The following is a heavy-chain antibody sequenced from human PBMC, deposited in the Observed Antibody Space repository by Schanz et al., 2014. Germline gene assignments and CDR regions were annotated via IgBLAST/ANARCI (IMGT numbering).Heavy chain of an antibody. CDR1: GFTFSNYG. J-gene: IGHJ4*02. CDR2: ISSSSGTI. D-gene: IGHD1-1*01. CDR3: MAMGRNTSHCFDH. Sequence: VQLVESGGDLVKPGGSLRLSCEASGFTFSNYGMNWVRQAPEKGLEWVSYISSSSGTIYYADSVKGRFTISRDNAKNLLYLQMNGLRAEDTAVYYCMAMGRNTSHCFDHWGQGTLVTVAS. V-gene: IGHV3-48*01.